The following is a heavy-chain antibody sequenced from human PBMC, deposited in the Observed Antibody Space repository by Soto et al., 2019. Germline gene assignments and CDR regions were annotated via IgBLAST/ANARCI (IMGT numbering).Heavy chain of an antibody. CDR1: NGSLSSNY. CDR2: IYYSGST. V-gene: IGHV4-59*01. D-gene: IGHD3-10*01. CDR3: ARSFMVPVDVFDY. Sequence: SETLSLTCTVSNGSLSSNYWSWIRQSPGKGLEWIGNIYYSGSTNYNPPLKSRVTMSVDTSKNQFTLKLSSVTAADTGVYFCARSFMVPVDVFDYWGQGTPVTVSS. J-gene: IGHJ4*02.